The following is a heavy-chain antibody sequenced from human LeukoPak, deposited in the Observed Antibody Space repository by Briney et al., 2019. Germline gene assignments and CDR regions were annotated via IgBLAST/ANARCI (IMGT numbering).Heavy chain of an antibody. D-gene: IGHD4-17*01. CDR3: ARDRTVTTSLFDY. CDR2: INWNGGST. V-gene: IGHV3-20*04. CDR1: GFTFAYYG. J-gene: IGHJ4*02. Sequence: RTGGSLRLSCAASGFTFAYYGMSWVRQAPGKGLEWVSGINWNGGSTGYADSVKGRFTISRDNAKNSLYLQMNSLRAEDTALYYCARDRTVTTSLFDYWGQGTLVTVSS.